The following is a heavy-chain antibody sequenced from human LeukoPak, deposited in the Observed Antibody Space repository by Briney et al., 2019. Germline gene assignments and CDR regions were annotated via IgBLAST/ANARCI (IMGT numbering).Heavy chain of an antibody. Sequence: ASVKVSCKASGGTFSSYAISWVRQAPGHGLEWMGGIIPIFETANYAQKFQGRVTITADKSTSTAYMELSSLGSEDTAVYYCARAIAGRPKRGYYYYMDVWGKGTTVTVSS. D-gene: IGHD6-6*01. CDR1: GGTFSSYA. CDR2: IIPIFETA. J-gene: IGHJ6*03. V-gene: IGHV1-69*06. CDR3: ARAIAGRPKRGYYYYMDV.